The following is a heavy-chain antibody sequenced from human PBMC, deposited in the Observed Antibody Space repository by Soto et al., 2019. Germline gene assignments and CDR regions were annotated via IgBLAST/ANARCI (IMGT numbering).Heavy chain of an antibody. CDR1: GGFVSSRSYS. Sequence: PSETLSLTCSVSGGFVSSRSYSWGWIRQSRGKGLEWIGTMYSSENTYYNPSLLSRVTISVDTSKNEFSLRLSSVTAADTAVYYCARLNGYCISTNCHGYYGMDVWGQGTAVTVS. J-gene: IGHJ6*02. CDR3: ARLNGYCISTNCHGYYGMDV. V-gene: IGHV4-39*01. D-gene: IGHD2-2*03. CDR2: MYSSENT.